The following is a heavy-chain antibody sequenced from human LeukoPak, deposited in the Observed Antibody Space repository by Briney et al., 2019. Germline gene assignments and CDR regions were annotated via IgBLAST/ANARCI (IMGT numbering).Heavy chain of an antibody. CDR2: IYYSGST. V-gene: IGHV4-31*03. D-gene: IGHD2-21*02. Sequence: PSETLSLTCTVSGGSISSGGYYWSWLRQHPGKGLEGIGYIYYSGSTYYNPSLKSRVTISVDTSKNQFSLKLSSVTAADTAVYYCARDFCGGDCYMLDVWGQGTTVTVSS. CDR1: GGSISSGGYY. J-gene: IGHJ6*02. CDR3: ARDFCGGDCYMLDV.